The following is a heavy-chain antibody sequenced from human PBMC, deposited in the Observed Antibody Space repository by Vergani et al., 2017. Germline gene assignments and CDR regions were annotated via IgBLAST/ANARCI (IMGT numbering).Heavy chain of an antibody. CDR1: GGSFSGYY. CDR3: ARGAVGEMATLSQPTHSYYLDY. J-gene: IGHJ4*02. D-gene: IGHD5-24*01. Sequence: QVQLQQWGAGLLKPSETLSLTCAVYGGSFSGYYWSWNRQPPGKGLGWIGEINHSGSTKSNPSLKSRVTISVDTAKNQCSLKLSSVTAAETAVYYCARGAVGEMATLSQPTHSYYLDYWGQGTLVSVSS. CDR2: INHSGST. V-gene: IGHV4-34*01.